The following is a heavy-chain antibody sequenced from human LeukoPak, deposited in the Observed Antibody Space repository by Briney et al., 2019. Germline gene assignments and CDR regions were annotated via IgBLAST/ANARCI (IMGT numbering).Heavy chain of an antibody. J-gene: IGHJ4*02. CDR3: ARDVHYSSGWYGY. CDR1: GGSISSYY. D-gene: IGHD6-19*01. Sequence: SETLSLTCTVSGGSISSYYWSWIRQPPGKGLEWIGYIYYSGSTNYNPSLKSRVTISVDTSKNQFSLKLSSVTAADTAVYYCARDVHYSSGWYGYWGQGTLVTVSS. V-gene: IGHV4-59*12. CDR2: IYYSGST.